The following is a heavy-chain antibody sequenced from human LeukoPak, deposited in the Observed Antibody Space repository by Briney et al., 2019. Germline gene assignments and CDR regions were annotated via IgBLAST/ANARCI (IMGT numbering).Heavy chain of an antibody. D-gene: IGHD2/OR15-2a*01. J-gene: IGHJ4*02. V-gene: IGHV3-66*01. CDR1: GFTVSSNY. CDR3: ARTLYGFYFDY. Sequence: GGSLRLSCAASGFTVSSNYMIWVRQAPGKGLEWVSVLYSGGNTYYADSVRGRFTISRANSQNTLFLQMNSLRDEDTAVYYCARTLYGFYFDYWGQGTLVTVSS. CDR2: LYSGGNT.